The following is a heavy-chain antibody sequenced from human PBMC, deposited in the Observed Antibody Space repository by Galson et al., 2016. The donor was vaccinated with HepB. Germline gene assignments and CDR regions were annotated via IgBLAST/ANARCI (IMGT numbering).Heavy chain of an antibody. V-gene: IGHV3-73*01. CDR3: VRVGSGGYYYGLNV. J-gene: IGHJ6*02. CDR1: GFSFSAST. CDR2: ITANNYAP. D-gene: IGHD3-10*01. Sequence: SLRLSCAASGFSFSASTMHWVRQASGKGLEWVGRITANNYAPAYAASVKGRFIISRDDSKSTAHLQMNSLKSEDTAVYYCVRVGSGGYYYGLNVWGQGTTVIVSS.